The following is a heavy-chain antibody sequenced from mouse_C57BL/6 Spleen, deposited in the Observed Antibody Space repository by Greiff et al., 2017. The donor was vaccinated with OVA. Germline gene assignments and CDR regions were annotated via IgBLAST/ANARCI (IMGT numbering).Heavy chain of an antibody. CDR3: ARDPTGKGYWYFDV. CDR1: GFTFSDYY. V-gene: IGHV5-16*01. CDR2: INYDGSST. J-gene: IGHJ1*03. D-gene: IGHD4-1*02. Sequence: EVKLMESEGGLVQPGSSMKLSCTASGFTFSDYYMAWVRQVPEKGLEWVANINYDGSSTYYLDSLKSRFIISRDNAKNILYLQMSSLKSEDTATYYCARDPTGKGYWYFDVWGTGTTVTVSS.